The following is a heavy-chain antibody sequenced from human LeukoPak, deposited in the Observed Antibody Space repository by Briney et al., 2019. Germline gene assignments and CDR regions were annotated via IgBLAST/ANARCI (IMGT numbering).Heavy chain of an antibody. D-gene: IGHD2-21*02. V-gene: IGHV4-39*07. CDR2: IYSGGST. CDR3: ARSLGIVVVTGLTEDDWFDP. J-gene: IGHJ5*02. CDR1: GGSISSSTYD. Sequence: SETLSLTCSASGGSISSSTYDWGWIRQSPGKGLEWIGTIYSGGSTYYNPSLKSRVTLSVDTSKNHFYLKLNSVTAADTAVYYCARSLGIVVVTGLTEDDWFDPWGQGTLVTVSS.